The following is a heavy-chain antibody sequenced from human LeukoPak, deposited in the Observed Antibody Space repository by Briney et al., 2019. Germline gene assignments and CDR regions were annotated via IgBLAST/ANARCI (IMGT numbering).Heavy chain of an antibody. CDR1: GFTFSNYW. D-gene: IGHD1-26*01. V-gene: IGHV3-7*01. Sequence: PGGSLRLSCATSGFTFSNYWMSWVRQAPGKGLEWVANIKQDGSEKYYVDSVKGRSTVSRDNAKNSLYLQMNSLRVEDTSVYYCARLRGLYSGTYRYQTAFEYWGQGSLLTVSS. J-gene: IGHJ4*02. CDR3: ARLRGLYSGTYRYQTAFEY. CDR2: IKQDGSEK.